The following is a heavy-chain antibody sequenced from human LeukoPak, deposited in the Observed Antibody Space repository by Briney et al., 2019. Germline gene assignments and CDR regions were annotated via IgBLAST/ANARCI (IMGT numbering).Heavy chain of an antibody. CDR2: IYYSGST. V-gene: IGHV4-31*03. Sequence: SQTLSLTCTVSGGSISSGGYYWSWIRQHPGKGLEWIGYIYYSGSTYYNPSLKSRVTISVDTSKNQFSLKLSSVTAADTAVYYCARVFKYYDSSGIDCWGQGTLVTVSS. J-gene: IGHJ4*02. CDR1: GGSISSGGYY. D-gene: IGHD3-22*01. CDR3: ARVFKYYDSSGIDC.